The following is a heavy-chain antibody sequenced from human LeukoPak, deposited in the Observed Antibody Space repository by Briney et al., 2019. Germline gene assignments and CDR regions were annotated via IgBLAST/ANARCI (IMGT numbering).Heavy chain of an antibody. CDR3: ARERGITIFGVVKYYFDY. CDR2: IIPILRMA. CDR1: GDTFSNYA. Sequence: SVKVSCKASGDTFSNYAITWVRQAPGQGLEWMGRIIPILRMANYAQKFQGRLTITADKSTRTVYMELSSLTSEDTAVYYCARERGITIFGVVKYYFDYWGQGTLVTVSS. D-gene: IGHD3-3*01. V-gene: IGHV1-69*04. J-gene: IGHJ4*02.